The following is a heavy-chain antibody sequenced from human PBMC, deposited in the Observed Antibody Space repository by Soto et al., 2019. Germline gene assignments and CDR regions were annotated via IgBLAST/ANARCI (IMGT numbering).Heavy chain of an antibody. D-gene: IGHD1-26*01. CDR1: GGSVSSGSYY. V-gene: IGHV4-61*01. CDR2: IYYSGIT. J-gene: IGHJ4*02. CDR3: ARDYASRIGGSGNGFDY. Sequence: QVQLQNSGRGLVKPSETLSLTCTVSGGSVSSGSYYWSWIRQPPGKGLEWIGYIYYSGITDYNPSLKSRVTISVDTSKNQFSLKLSSVTAADTAVYYCARDYASRIGGSGNGFDYWGQGTLVTVSS.